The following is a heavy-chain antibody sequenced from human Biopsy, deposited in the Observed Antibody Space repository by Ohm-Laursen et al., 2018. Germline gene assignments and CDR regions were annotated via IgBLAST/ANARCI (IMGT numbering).Heavy chain of an antibody. Sequence: PSETLSLTCAVYGESSNGYYWSWIRQTPGKGLEWIGEINHSGRTNYNPSLKSRVTISVDTSKNQFSLKVRSVTAADTAVYYCVRGVDYYDPYHYYALDVWGQGTTVTVSS. CDR1: GESSNGYY. D-gene: IGHD3-22*01. J-gene: IGHJ6*02. V-gene: IGHV4-34*01. CDR2: INHSGRT. CDR3: VRGVDYYDPYHYYALDV.